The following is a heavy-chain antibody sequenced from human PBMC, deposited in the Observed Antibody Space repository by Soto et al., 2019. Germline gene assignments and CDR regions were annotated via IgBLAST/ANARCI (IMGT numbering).Heavy chain of an antibody. CDR3: ARHGTTVTAEFDI. CDR2: IYYSGST. J-gene: IGHJ3*02. Sequence: QLQLQESGPGLVKPSETLSLTCTVSGGSISSSSYYWGWIRQPPGKGLEWIGSIYYSGSTYYNPSLKSRVTISVDTSKNQFSLKLSSVTAADTAVYYCARHGTTVTAEFDIWGQGTMVTVSS. CDR1: GGSISSSSYY. V-gene: IGHV4-39*01. D-gene: IGHD4-17*01.